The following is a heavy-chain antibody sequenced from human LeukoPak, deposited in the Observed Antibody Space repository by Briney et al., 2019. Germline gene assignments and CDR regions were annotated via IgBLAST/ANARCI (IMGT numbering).Heavy chain of an antibody. CDR1: GGSFSGYY. Sequence: ASETLSPTCAVYGGSFSGYYWSWIRQPPGKGLEWIGEINHSGSTNYNPSLKSRVTISVDTSKNQFSLKLSSVTAADTAVYYCARAAPSTLGGYYFDYWGQGTLVTVSS. CDR2: INHSGST. CDR3: ARAAPSTLGGYYFDY. D-gene: IGHD1-26*01. J-gene: IGHJ4*02. V-gene: IGHV4-34*01.